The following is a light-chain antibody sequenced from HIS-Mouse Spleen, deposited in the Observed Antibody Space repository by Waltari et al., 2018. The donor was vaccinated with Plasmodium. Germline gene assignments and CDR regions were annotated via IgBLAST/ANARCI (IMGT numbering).Light chain of an antibody. CDR3: SSYAGSNNWV. Sequence: QSALTQPPSASGSPGQSLTISCTGTSSDVGVYHYASWYQQHPGKPHTRMIYEVSQRPSGVPDRFSGSKSGNTASLTVSGLQAEDEADYYCSSYAGSNNWVFGGGTKLTVL. CDR1: SSDVGVYHY. J-gene: IGLJ2*01. CDR2: EVS. V-gene: IGLV2-8*01.